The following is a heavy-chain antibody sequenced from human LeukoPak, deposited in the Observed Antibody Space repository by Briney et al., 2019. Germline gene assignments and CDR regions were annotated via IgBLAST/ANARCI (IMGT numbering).Heavy chain of an antibody. CDR3: ARQTYYYGSGSPTTRFDP. J-gene: IGHJ5*02. CDR2: IYPGDSDT. Sequence: GESLKISCQASGYTFAKYWIGWVRQMPGKGLEWMGIIYPGDSDTRYSPSFQGQVTISADKSISTAYLQWSSLKASDTAMYYCARQTYYYGSGSPTTRFDPWGQGTLVTVSS. CDR1: GYTFAKYW. D-gene: IGHD3-10*01. V-gene: IGHV5-51*01.